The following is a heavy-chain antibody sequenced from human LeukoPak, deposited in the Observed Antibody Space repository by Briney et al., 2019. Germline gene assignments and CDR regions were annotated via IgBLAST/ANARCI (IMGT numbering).Heavy chain of an antibody. CDR2: ISDSGNS. D-gene: IGHD1-26*01. Sequence: SETLSLTCSVSGGSISSYYWSWIRQTPGKGLEWIGYISDSGNSNYNPSLKSRGTISVDTSKNQFSLRLSSVTAADTAVYYCALSTRGELLFDYWGQGTLVTVSS. V-gene: IGHV4-59*01. J-gene: IGHJ4*02. CDR1: GGSISSYY. CDR3: ALSTRGELLFDY.